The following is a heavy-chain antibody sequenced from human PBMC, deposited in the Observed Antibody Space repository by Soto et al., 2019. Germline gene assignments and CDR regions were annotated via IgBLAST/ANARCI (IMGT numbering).Heavy chain of an antibody. Sequence: SETLSLTCTVSGGSISSSSYYWGWIRQPPGKGLEWIGSIYYSGSTYYNPSLKSRVTISLDTSKNQFSRKLSSVTAADTAVYYCARQFNGYSSSWYGTNFDYWGQGTLVTVSA. J-gene: IGHJ4*02. D-gene: IGHD6-13*01. V-gene: IGHV4-39*01. CDR1: GGSISSSSYY. CDR2: IYYSGST. CDR3: ARQFNGYSSSWYGTNFDY.